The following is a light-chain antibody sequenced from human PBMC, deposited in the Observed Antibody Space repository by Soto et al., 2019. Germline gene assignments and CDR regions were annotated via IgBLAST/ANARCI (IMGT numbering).Light chain of an antibody. CDR1: SSDVGGYNY. Sequence: QSVLTQPASVSGSPGQSITISCTGTSSDVGGYNYVSWYQQHPGKAPKLLINDVSNRPSGISDRFSGSKSGNTASLTISGLQAEDEADYYCSSYTSSTTNVFGTETKLTVL. CDR3: SSYTSSTTNV. J-gene: IGLJ1*01. V-gene: IGLV2-14*03. CDR2: DVS.